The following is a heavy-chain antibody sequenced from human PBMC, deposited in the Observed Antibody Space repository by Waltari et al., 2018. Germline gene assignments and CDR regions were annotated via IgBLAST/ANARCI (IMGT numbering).Heavy chain of an antibody. CDR3: ARGYDILTGWFDP. V-gene: IGHV4-59*11. CDR1: GASINRPY. CDR2: VYYTGTT. D-gene: IGHD3-9*01. J-gene: IGHJ5*02. Sequence: HVQLQESGPGLVKASETLSPTCRVPGASINRPYWNWIRRPPGKGLEWIGYVYYTGTTKYNPSLTGRVTISLDSSNHFSLKLTSVTARDPAVYYCARGYDILTGWFDPWGQGTLVTVSS.